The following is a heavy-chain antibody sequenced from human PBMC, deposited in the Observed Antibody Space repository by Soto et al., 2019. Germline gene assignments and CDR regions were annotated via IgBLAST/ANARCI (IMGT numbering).Heavy chain of an antibody. Sequence: ASVKVSCKASGYTFTSYGISWVRQAPGQGLEWMGWISAYNGNTNYAQKLQGRVTMTTDTSTSTAYMELRSLRSDDTAVYYCARVLRKSTGIFNYYYYGMDVWGQGTTVTVSS. CDR2: ISAYNGNT. D-gene: IGHD2-2*01. CDR3: ARVLRKSTGIFNYYYYGMDV. J-gene: IGHJ6*02. CDR1: GYTFTSYG. V-gene: IGHV1-18*04.